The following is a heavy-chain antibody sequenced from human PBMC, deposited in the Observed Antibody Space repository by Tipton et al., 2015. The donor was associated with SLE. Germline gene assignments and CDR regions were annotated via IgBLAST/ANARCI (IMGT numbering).Heavy chain of an antibody. J-gene: IGHJ4*02. CDR2: INPNSGGT. CDR3: ARGRLLWFRELLYYFDY. Sequence: QVQLVQSGAEVKKPGASVKVSCKASGYTFTGYYMHWVRQAPGQGLEWMGWINPNSGGTNYAQKFQGRVTMTRNTSISTAYMELSSLRSEDTAVYYCARGRLLWFRELLYYFDYWGQGTLVTVSS. V-gene: IGHV1-2*02. CDR1: GYTFTGYY. D-gene: IGHD3-10*01.